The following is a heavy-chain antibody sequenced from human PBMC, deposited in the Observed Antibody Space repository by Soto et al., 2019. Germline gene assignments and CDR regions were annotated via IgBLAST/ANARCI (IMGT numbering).Heavy chain of an antibody. Sequence: PGGSLRLSCAASGFTFSSYAMHWVRQAPGKGLEWVAVISYDGSNKYYADSVKGRFTISRDNSKNTLYLQMNSLRAEDTAVYYCARCVLEWPYYYGMDVWGQGTTVTVSS. V-gene: IGHV3-30-3*01. D-gene: IGHD3-3*01. CDR3: ARCVLEWPYYYGMDV. CDR2: ISYDGSNK. J-gene: IGHJ6*02. CDR1: GFTFSSYA.